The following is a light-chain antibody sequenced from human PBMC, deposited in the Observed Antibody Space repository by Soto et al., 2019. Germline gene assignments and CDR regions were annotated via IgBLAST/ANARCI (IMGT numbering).Light chain of an antibody. V-gene: IGKV3-11*01. J-gene: IGKJ2*01. CDR1: QSVSSY. Sequence: EIVLTQSPATLSLSPGERATLSCRASQSVSSYLAWYQQKPGQAPRLLIYDASNRATGIPARFSGSGSGTDFTLTISSLGPEDFAVDYCQQDNNWPPWYTFGQGTKLEIK. CDR2: DAS. CDR3: QQDNNWPPWYT.